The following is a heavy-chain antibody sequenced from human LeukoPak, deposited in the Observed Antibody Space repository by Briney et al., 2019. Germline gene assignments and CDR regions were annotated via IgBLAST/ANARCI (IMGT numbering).Heavy chain of an antibody. J-gene: IGHJ4*02. CDR3: ARGSWRFGELWFDY. CDR1: GFTFSSYA. V-gene: IGHV3-30-3*01. Sequence: GGSLKLSCAASGFTFSSYAMHWVRQAPGKGLEWVAVISYDGSNKYYADSVKGRFTISRGNSKNTLYLQMNSLRAEDTAVYYCARGSWRFGELWFDYWGQGTLVTVSS. D-gene: IGHD3-10*01. CDR2: ISYDGSNK.